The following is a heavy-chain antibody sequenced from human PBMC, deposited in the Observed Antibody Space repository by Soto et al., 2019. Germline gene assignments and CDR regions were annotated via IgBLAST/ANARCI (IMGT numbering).Heavy chain of an antibody. V-gene: IGHV3-11*01. CDR2: ISSSGSTI. Sequence: GSPRPSRAAPGFTFRDYYISRVRQAPGKGLEWVSYISSSGSTIYYADSVKGRFTISRDNAKNSLYLQMNSLRAEDTAVYYCARDRTYYYMDVWGKGTTVTVSS. CDR3: ARDRTYYYMDV. J-gene: IGHJ6*03. CDR1: GFTFRDYY.